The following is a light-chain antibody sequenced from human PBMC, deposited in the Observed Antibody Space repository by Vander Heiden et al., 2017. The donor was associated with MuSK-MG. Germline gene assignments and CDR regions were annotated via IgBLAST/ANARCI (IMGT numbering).Light chain of an antibody. V-gene: IGLV3-1*01. CDR1: KLGSKY. Sequence: SYELTQPPSVSVSPGQTSIITCPGDKLGSKYALWYQKNSGQSPILVIYHDPTRPSGLPERFSGSNSGNTATLTISETQAMDEADYYCQAWDTIVVFGGGTKLTVL. CDR3: QAWDTIVV. J-gene: IGLJ2*01. CDR2: HDP.